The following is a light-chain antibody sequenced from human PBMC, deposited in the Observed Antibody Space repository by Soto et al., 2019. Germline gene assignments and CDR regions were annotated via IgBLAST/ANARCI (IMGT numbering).Light chain of an antibody. CDR3: QQYNSYLYT. CDR1: QSISSW. J-gene: IGKJ2*01. CDR2: DAS. Sequence: DIQMTQSPSTLSASVGDRVTITCRARQSISSWLAWYQQKPGKAPKLLIYDASSLESGVPSRFSGSGSGTEFTLTISSLQPDDFETYYCQQYNSYLYTFGQGTKVDIK. V-gene: IGKV1-5*01.